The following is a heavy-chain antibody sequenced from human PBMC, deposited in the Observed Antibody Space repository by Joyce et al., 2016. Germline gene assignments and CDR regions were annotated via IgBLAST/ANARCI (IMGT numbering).Heavy chain of an antibody. J-gene: IGHJ6*02. D-gene: IGHD3-10*01. CDR2: ILNVGST. V-gene: IGHV4-31*03. CDR1: GGSIPSGGYY. Sequence: QVHLQESGPGLVKPSKTLALTCTLSGGSIPSGGYYWSWLRQVPGKGPEWIGYILNVGSTLFTTHLKSRASISLHTSRNQCSLRLTSVTAADTAVYCCARDWGHFGSGQIFYGMDVWGPRTTVTVSS. CDR3: ARDWGHFGSGQIFYGMDV.